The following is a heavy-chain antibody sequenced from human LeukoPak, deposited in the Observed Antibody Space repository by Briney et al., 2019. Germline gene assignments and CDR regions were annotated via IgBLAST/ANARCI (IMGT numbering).Heavy chain of an antibody. CDR3: VVTQKWLAFDY. V-gene: IGHV4-59*08. D-gene: IGHD6-19*01. J-gene: IGHJ4*02. CDR1: GRSISGRY. CDR2: WRYGGSP. Sequence: PSETLSLTCAVSGRSISGRYWSCIRQPPGKGLEWIANWRYGGSPNYTPSLESRATISLDTSKNQFSLRLTSVTAADTAVYYCVVTQKWLAFDYWGQEILVTVSS.